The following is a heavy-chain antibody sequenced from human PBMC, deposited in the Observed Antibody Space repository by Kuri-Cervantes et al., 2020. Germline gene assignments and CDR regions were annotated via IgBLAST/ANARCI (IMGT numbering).Heavy chain of an antibody. Sequence: ASVKVSCKASGYTFTGYYMHWVRQAPGQGLEWMGWISAYNGNTNYAQKLQGRVTMTRDTSTSTVYMELSSLRSEDTAVYYCARGTFDYWGQGTLVTVSS. CDR1: GYTFTGYY. J-gene: IGHJ4*02. CDR3: ARGTFDY. V-gene: IGHV1-18*04. CDR2: ISAYNGNT.